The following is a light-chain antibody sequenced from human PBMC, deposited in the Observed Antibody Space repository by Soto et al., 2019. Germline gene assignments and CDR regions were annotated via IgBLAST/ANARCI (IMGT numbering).Light chain of an antibody. V-gene: IGKV1-17*01. CDR3: LQHNSYPWT. CDR1: QDIRKD. Sequence: DIQMTQSPSSLAASVGDRVTITCRASQDIRKDLGWYQQKPGQAPKRLIYAASSLRSGVPSRFSGSGSGTEFTLTISSLQPEDFATYYWLQHNSYPWTFGQGTKVEIK. CDR2: AAS. J-gene: IGKJ1*01.